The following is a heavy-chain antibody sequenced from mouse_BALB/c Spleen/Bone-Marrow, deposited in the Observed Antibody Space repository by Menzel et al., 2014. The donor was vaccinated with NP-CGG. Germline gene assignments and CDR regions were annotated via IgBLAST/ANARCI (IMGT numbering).Heavy chain of an antibody. CDR2: ISSGVSYT. Sequence: EVKLMESGGDLVEPGGSLKLSCATSGFTFSNYDVSWVRQTPDKRLEWVAIISSGVSYTYYPDSVKGRFTLSRDNAKNTLYLQMSSLKSEDTAMYFCARHNYGYFAMDYWGQGTSVTVSS. D-gene: IGHD1-1*01. CDR1: GFTFSNYD. CDR3: ARHNYGYFAMDY. V-gene: IGHV5-6*01. J-gene: IGHJ4*01.